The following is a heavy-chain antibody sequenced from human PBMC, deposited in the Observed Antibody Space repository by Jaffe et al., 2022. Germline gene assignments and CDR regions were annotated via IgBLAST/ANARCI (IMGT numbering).Heavy chain of an antibody. CDR1: GFTFSSCG. D-gene: IGHD1-1*01. J-gene: IGHJ3*02. V-gene: IGHV3-48*01. Sequence: EVQLVESGGGLVQPGGSLRLSCAASGFTFSSCGMNWVRQAPGKGLEWVSYISSSSSIRYYTDSVKGRFTISRDNAKKSLYLQMNSLRADDTAVYFCARDVKTWNDPDAFDIWGLGTMVTVSS. CDR2: ISSSSSIR. CDR3: ARDVKTWNDPDAFDI.